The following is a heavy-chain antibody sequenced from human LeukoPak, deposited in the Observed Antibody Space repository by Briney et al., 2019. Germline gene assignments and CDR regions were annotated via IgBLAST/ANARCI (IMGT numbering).Heavy chain of an antibody. D-gene: IGHD6-13*01. V-gene: IGHV3-48*04. CDR3: ARVYGSSWIHS. J-gene: IGHJ4*02. CDR2: IDGNGGTT. CDR1: GFSFSSQN. Sequence: PGGSLRLSCAASGFSFSSQNMNWVRQAPGKGLEWISYIDGNGGTTHYADSVGGRFTISRDNAKNSLYLQMDSLRVEASALYYCARVYGSSWIHSWGPGTLVTVS.